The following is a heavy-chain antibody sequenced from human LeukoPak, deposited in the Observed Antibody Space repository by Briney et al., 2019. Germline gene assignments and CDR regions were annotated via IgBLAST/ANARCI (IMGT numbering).Heavy chain of an antibody. D-gene: IGHD3-10*01. J-gene: IGHJ5*02. V-gene: IGHV4-39*01. CDR2: IYYSGST. CDR3: ASSSYGSWFDP. Sequence: SETLSLTCTVSGGSISSSSYSWGWIRQPPGQGLEWIGSIYYSGSTYYNPSLKSRVTISVDTSKNQFSLKLSSVTAADTAVYYCASSSYGSWFDPWGQGTLVTVSS. CDR1: GGSISSSSYS.